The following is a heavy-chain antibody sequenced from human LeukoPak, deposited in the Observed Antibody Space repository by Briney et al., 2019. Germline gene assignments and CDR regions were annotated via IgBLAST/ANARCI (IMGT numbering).Heavy chain of an antibody. CDR1: GFTFSSYS. CDR3: ARATPYDILTGSYDAFDI. D-gene: IGHD3-9*01. V-gene: IGHV3-21*01. CDR2: ISSSSSYI. Sequence: GGSLRLSCAASGFTFSSYSMNWVRQAPGKGLEWVSSISSSSSYIYYADSVKGRFTISRDNAKNSLYLQMNSLRAEDTAVYYCARATPYDILTGSYDAFDIWGQGTMVTVSS. J-gene: IGHJ3*02.